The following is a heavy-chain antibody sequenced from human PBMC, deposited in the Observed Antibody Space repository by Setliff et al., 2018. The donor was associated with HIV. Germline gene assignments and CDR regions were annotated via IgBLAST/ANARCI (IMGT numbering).Heavy chain of an antibody. D-gene: IGHD6-13*01. CDR2: IDPVDSQT. V-gene: IGHV5-10-1*01. CDR1: GYNFLNYW. CDR3: ARHRHTAAGTLDAFDI. J-gene: IGHJ3*02. Sequence: GESLKISCKGSGYNFLNYWISWVRQVPGKGLEWMGRIDPVDSQTTYTPSFQGHVAFSVDKSISTAYLQWRSLKASDTAMYYCARHRHTAAGTLDAFDIWGQGTVVTVSS.